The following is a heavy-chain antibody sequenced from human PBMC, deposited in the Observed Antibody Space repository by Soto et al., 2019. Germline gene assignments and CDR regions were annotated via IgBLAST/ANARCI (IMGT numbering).Heavy chain of an antibody. D-gene: IGHD6-19*01. CDR2: IYSGGST. Sequence: GSLRLSCAASGFTVSSNYMGWVRQAPGKGLEWVSVIYSGGSTYYADSVKGRFTISRDNSKNTLYLQMNSLRAEDTAVYYCARAQWLVHFDYWGQGTLVTVSS. J-gene: IGHJ4*02. CDR1: GFTVSSNY. CDR3: ARAQWLVHFDY. V-gene: IGHV3-53*01.